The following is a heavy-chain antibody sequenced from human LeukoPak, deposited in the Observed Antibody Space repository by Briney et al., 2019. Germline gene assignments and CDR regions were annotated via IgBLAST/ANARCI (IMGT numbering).Heavy chain of an antibody. Sequence: ASVKVSCKASGYTFTSYGISWVRQAPGQGLEWMGWISAYNGNTNYAQKLQGRVTMTTDTSTSTAYMELRSLRSDDTAVYYCARGPDIVVVPAAISIHYYYYMDVWGKGTTVTVSS. D-gene: IGHD2-2*01. V-gene: IGHV1-18*01. CDR2: ISAYNGNT. CDR3: ARGPDIVVVPAAISIHYYYYMDV. CDR1: GYTFTSYG. J-gene: IGHJ6*03.